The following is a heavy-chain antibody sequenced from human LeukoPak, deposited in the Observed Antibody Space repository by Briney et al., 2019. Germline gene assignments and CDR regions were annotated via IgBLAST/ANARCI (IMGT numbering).Heavy chain of an antibody. CDR3: AKDLVGATLDWFDP. CDR1: GFTFSSYA. V-gene: IGHV3-23*01. CDR2: ISGSGGST. D-gene: IGHD1-26*01. J-gene: IGHJ5*02. Sequence: GGPLRLSCAASGFTFSSYAMSWVRQAPGKGLEWVSAISGSGGSTYYADSVKGRLTISRDNSKDTLYLQMNSLRAGDTAVYYCAKDLVGATLDWFDPWGQGTLVTVSS.